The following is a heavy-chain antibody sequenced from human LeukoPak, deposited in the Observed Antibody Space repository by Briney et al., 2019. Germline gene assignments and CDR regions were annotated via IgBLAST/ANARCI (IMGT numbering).Heavy chain of an antibody. V-gene: IGHV3-21*01. CDR1: GFIFSNYR. J-gene: IGHJ3*02. CDR2: ISSSSSYI. CDR3: ATAAYYYGDYVYAFDI. Sequence: GGSLRFSCAAYGFIFSNYRMHWVRQATGKGMVLVSSISSSSSYIYYADSVKGRFTISRENAKNSLYLQTNSLRAEDTAVYCCATAAYYYGDYVYAFDIWGQGTMVTVSS. D-gene: IGHD4-17*01.